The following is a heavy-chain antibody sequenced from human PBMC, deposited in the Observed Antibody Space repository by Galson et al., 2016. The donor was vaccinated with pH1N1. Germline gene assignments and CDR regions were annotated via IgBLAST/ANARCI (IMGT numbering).Heavy chain of an antibody. CDR2: ISASGTIT. D-gene: IGHD3-3*01. CDR3: AKNGTSIFGVITSPGHNYDVDV. J-gene: IGHJ6*03. V-gene: IGHV3-23*01. Sequence: SLRLSCAASGFIFRNYAMSWVRQAPGKGLEWVSAISASGTITYYADSVKGPYIISRDNSGNTLYLQMNSLRAEDTAAYYCAKNGTSIFGVITSPGHNYDVDVWGQGTTVIVSS. CDR1: GFIFRNYA.